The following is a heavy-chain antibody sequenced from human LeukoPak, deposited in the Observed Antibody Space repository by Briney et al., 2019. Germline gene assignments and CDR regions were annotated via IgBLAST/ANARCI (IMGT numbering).Heavy chain of an antibody. D-gene: IGHD2-15*01. V-gene: IGHV4-59*01. CDR2: ISYSGST. J-gene: IGHJ4*02. Sequence: PSETLSLTCTVSGASISNYYWSWIRQPPGKGLEWIGYISYSGSTNYNPSLRSRVTISVDTSKNQFFLKLSSVIVTDTALYYCAKVGCSGGTCFDHWGQGTLVTVSS. CDR1: GASISNYY. CDR3: AKVGCSGGTCFDH.